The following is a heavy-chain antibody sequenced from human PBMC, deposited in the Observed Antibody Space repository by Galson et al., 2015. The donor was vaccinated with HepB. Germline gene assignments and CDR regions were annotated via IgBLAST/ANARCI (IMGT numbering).Heavy chain of an antibody. V-gene: IGHV7-4-1*02. J-gene: IGHJ5*02. Sequence: SVKVSCKASGYTFTSYAMNWVRQAPGQGLEWMGWINTNTGNTTYAQGFTGRFVFSLDTSVSTAYLQVSSLKAEDTAVYYCARGMVPLDFWSGYYYDWFDPWGQGTLVTVSS. CDR2: INTNTGNT. CDR1: GYTFTSYA. CDR3: ARGMVPLDFWSGYYYDWFDP. D-gene: IGHD3-3*01.